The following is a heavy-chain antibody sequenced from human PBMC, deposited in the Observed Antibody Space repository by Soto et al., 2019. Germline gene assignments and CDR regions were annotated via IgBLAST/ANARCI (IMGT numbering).Heavy chain of an antibody. J-gene: IGHJ6*02. Sequence: ASVKVSCKASGYTFTSYGISWVRQAPGQGLEWMGWISAYNGNTNYAQKLQGRVTMTTDTSTSTAYMELRSLRSDDTAVYYCARVGMYCSGCSCYLYYYYYDMDVWGQGTTVTVS. CDR2: ISAYNGNT. D-gene: IGHD2-15*01. CDR3: ARVGMYCSGCSCYLYYYYYDMDV. CDR1: GYTFTSYG. V-gene: IGHV1-18*01.